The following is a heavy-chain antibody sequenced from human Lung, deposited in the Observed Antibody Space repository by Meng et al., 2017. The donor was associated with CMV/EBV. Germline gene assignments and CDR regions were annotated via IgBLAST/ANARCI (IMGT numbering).Heavy chain of an antibody. CDR3: ARDVIVGALSGGDAFDI. Sequence: GGSLRLXCAASGFTFSSYAMHWVRQAPGKGLEWVAVISYDGSNKYYADSVKGRFTISRDNSKNTLYLQMNSLRAEDTAVYYCARDVIVGALSGGDAFDIWGQGXMVTVSS. D-gene: IGHD1-26*01. J-gene: IGHJ3*02. CDR2: ISYDGSNK. V-gene: IGHV3-30*04. CDR1: GFTFSSYA.